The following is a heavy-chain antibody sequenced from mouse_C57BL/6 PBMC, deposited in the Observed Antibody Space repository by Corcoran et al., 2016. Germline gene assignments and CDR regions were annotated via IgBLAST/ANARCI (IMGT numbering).Heavy chain of an antibody. J-gene: IGHJ2*01. CDR2: INTYSGVP. V-gene: IGHV9-3*01. D-gene: IGHD2-4*01. Sequence: QIQLVQSGPELKKPGETVKISCKASGYTFTTYGMSWVKQAPGKGLKWMGWINTYSGVPTYADDFKGRFAFSLETSASTAYLQINNLKNEDTATYFGATGNYDYLYYFDYWGQGTTLTVSS. CDR3: ATGNYDYLYYFDY. CDR1: GYTFTTYG.